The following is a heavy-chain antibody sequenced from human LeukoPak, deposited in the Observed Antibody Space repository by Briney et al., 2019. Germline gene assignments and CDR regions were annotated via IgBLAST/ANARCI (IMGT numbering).Heavy chain of an antibody. CDR1: GFTFSTYW. D-gene: IGHD2-2*01. J-gene: IGHJ4*02. V-gene: IGHV3-7*01. CDR3: ARVRCSSNSCFPDY. Sequence: GGSLRLSCAASGFTFSTYWMSWVRQAPGKGLEWVANIKQDGSDKYYVDSVKGRFTISRDNAKNSLFLQMNSLRAEDTAVYYCARVRCSSNSCFPDYWGEGTLVTVCS. CDR2: IKQDGSDK.